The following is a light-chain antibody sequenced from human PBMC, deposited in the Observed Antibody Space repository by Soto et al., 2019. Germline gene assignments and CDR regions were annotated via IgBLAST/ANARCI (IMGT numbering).Light chain of an antibody. CDR2: DVS. CDR3: CSYAGSYSYV. V-gene: IGLV2-11*01. Sequence: QSALTQPRSVSGSPGQSVTISCTGTSSDVGGYNDVSWYQQHPGKAPKLMIYDVSKRPSGVPDRLSGSKSCNTASLTISGLQAEDEADYYCCSYAGSYSYVFGPGTQLTVL. CDR1: SSDVGGYND. J-gene: IGLJ1*01.